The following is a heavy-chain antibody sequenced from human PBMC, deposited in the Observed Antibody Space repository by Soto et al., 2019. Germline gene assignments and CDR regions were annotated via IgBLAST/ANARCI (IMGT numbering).Heavy chain of an antibody. Sequence: QVQLQESGPGLVKPSQTLSLTCTVSGGSISSGGYYWSWIRQHPGKGLEWIGYIYYSGSTYYNPSLKSRVTISADTSKNQFSLKLSSVTAADTAVYYCARDTYYYDSSGYPRGYYFDYWGQGTLVTVSS. CDR3: ARDTYYYDSSGYPRGYYFDY. J-gene: IGHJ4*02. D-gene: IGHD3-22*01. V-gene: IGHV4-31*03. CDR1: GGSISSGGYY. CDR2: IYYSGST.